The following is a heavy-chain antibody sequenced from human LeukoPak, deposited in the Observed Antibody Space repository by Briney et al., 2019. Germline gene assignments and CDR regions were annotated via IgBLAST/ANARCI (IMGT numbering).Heavy chain of an antibody. Sequence: GGSLRLSCAASGFTFSSYGMHWVRQAPGKGLEWVAIIWYDGSNKYYADSVKGRFTISRDNSKNTLDLQMNSLRAEDTAVYFCARDDQSSCIDYWGQGTLVTVSS. J-gene: IGHJ4*02. CDR1: GFTFSSYG. V-gene: IGHV3-33*01. D-gene: IGHD2-15*01. CDR3: ARDDQSSCIDY. CDR2: IWYDGSNK.